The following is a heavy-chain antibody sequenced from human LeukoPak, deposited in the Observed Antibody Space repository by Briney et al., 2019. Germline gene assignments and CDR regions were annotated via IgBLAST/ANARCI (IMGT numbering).Heavy chain of an antibody. J-gene: IGHJ4*02. CDR2: ISGSGGST. CDR3: ARRNRGSYYYFDY. V-gene: IGHV3-23*01. Sequence: PGGSLRLSCAASGFTFSSYAMSSVRQAPGKGLEWDSAISGSGGSTYYADSVKGRFTISRDNSKNTLSLQMNSLRAEYTAVYYCARRNRGSYYYFDYWGQGTLVTVSS. D-gene: IGHD1-26*01. CDR1: GFTFSSYA.